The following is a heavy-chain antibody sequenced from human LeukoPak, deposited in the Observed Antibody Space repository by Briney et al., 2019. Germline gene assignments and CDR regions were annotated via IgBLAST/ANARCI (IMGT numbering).Heavy chain of an antibody. CDR2: ISSSSSYI. D-gene: IGHD2-2*01. V-gene: IGHV3-21*01. Sequence: GGSLRLSCAAFGFTFSSYSMNWVRQAPGKGLEWVSSISSSSSYIYYADSVKGRFTISRDNAKNSLYLQMNSLRAEDTAVYYCARDTPDCSSTSCYLSHRKNWFDPWGQGTLVTVSS. CDR3: ARDTPDCSSTSCYLSHRKNWFDP. CDR1: GFTFSSYS. J-gene: IGHJ5*02.